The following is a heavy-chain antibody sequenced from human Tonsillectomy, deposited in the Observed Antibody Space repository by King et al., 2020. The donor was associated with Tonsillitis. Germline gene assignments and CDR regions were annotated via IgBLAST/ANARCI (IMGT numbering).Heavy chain of an antibody. J-gene: IGHJ6*02. CDR2: ISSSSSYI. D-gene: IGHD4-17*01. V-gene: IGHV3-21*01. Sequence: VQLVESGGGLVKPGGSLRLSCAASGFTFSSYSMNWVRQAPGKGLEWVSSISSSSSYIYYADSVKGRFTISRDNAKNSLYLQMNSLRAEDTAVYYCARDGTVTTLPKRGYYGMDVWGQGTTVTVSS. CDR1: GFTFSSYS. CDR3: ARDGTVTTLPKRGYYGMDV.